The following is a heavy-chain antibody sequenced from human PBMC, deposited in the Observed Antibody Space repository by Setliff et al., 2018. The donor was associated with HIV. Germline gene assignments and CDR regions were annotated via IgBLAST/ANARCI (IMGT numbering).Heavy chain of an antibody. Sequence: GGSLRLSCAASGFTFSNAWMSWVRQAPGKGLEWVGRIKSKTDGGTTDYAAPVKGRFTISRDDSKNTLYLQVNSLKTEDTAVYYCARAYNVYDYRFDSSGYDYWGQGTLVTVSS. CDR3: ARAYNVYDYRFDSSGYDY. D-gene: IGHD3-22*01. V-gene: IGHV3-15*01. CDR2: IKSKTDGGTT. J-gene: IGHJ4*02. CDR1: GFTFSNAW.